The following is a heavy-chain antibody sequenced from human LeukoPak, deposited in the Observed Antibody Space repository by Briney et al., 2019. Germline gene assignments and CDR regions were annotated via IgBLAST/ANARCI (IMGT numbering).Heavy chain of an antibody. CDR1: GYSISSGYY. CDR3: ARGDGQWLVRVGAFDI. D-gene: IGHD6-19*01. J-gene: IGHJ3*02. Sequence: PSETLSLTCTVSGYSISSGYYWGWIRQPPGKGLEWIGSIYHSGSTYYNPSLKSRVTISVDTSKNQFSLKLSSVTAADTAVYYCARGDGQWLVRVGAFDIWGQGTMVTVSS. V-gene: IGHV4-38-2*02. CDR2: IYHSGST.